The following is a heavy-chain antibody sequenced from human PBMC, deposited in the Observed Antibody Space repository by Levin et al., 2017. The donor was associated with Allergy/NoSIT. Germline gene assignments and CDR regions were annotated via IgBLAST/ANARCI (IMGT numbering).Heavy chain of an antibody. J-gene: IGHJ4*02. Sequence: ASVKVSCAASGFAFSRYWMHWVRQTPGKGLVWVSHINRDGSHTDNADSVKGRFTISRDNGKNTLYLQMNSLGEEDTAVYFCARGGCSATSCLDYWGQGTLVTVSS. CDR3: ARGGCSATSCLDY. V-gene: IGHV3-74*01. D-gene: IGHD2-15*01. CDR2: INRDGSHT. CDR1: GFAFSRYW.